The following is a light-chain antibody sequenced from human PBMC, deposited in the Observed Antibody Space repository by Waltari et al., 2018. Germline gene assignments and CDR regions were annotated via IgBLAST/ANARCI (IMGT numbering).Light chain of an antibody. CDR1: QSINSW. CDR2: KAS. V-gene: IGKV1-5*03. J-gene: IGKJ2*01. Sequence: DIQMTQSPSTLSASVGDSVTITCRASQSINSWLAWYQQKPGKAPNLLIYKASSLESGVPSRFGCSGSGTEFTLSISSLQPDDFATYYCQQYNTYSFTFGQGTKLEIK. CDR3: QQYNTYSFT.